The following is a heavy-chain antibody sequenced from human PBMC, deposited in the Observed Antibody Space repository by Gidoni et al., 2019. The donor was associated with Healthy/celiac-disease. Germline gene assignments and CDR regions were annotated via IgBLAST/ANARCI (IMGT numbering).Heavy chain of an antibody. J-gene: IGHJ2*01. CDR1: GFTFSDYY. D-gene: IGHD6-19*01. CDR2: ISSSGSTI. V-gene: IGHV3-11*01. CDR3: ARERDSSGWYRWYFDL. Sequence: QVQLVESGGGLVKHGGSLRLSCAASGFTFSDYYMSWIRQAPGKGLEGVSYISSSGSTIYYADSVKGRFTISRDNAKNSLYLQMNSLRAEDTAVYYCARERDSSGWYRWYFDLWGRGTLVTVSS.